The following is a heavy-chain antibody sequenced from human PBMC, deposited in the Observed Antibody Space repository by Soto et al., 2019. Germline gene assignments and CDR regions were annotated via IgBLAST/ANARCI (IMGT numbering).Heavy chain of an antibody. D-gene: IGHD2-21*01. J-gene: IGHJ6*03. V-gene: IGHV3-23*01. CDR2: LSGSGGSA. CDR1: GLNFSSYA. CDR3: AKGPAFCCGDCDGIYYYYYMDV. Sequence: EVQLLESGGGWVQPGGSLRLSCAASGLNFSSYAMSWVRQAPGKGLEWGSGLSGSGGSAYYADSVKGRFTTSRDNGKNTLYLQMNSLTADDTAVYYCAKGPAFCCGDCDGIYYYYYMDVWGKGTTVTVSS.